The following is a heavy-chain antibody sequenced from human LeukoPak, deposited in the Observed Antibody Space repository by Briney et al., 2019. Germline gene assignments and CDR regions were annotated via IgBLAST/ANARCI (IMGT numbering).Heavy chain of an antibody. CDR2: IYYSGST. V-gene: IGHV4-59*08. CDR3: ARKGFSVGSNYYFAFDI. CDR1: GGSISNFY. Sequence: SETLSLTCTVSGGSISNFYWSWIRQPPEKGLEWIGYIYYSGSTNYNPSPKSRVTMSVDTSKNQFSLKLNSVTAADTAVYYCARKGFSVGSNYYFAFDIWGQGTMVTVSS. D-gene: IGHD2-21*01. J-gene: IGHJ3*02.